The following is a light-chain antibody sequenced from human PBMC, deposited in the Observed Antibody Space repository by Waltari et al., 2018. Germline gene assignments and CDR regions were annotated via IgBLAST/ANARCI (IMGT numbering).Light chain of an antibody. V-gene: IGKV3-15*01. Sequence: EIVMTQSPATLSVSPGERATLSCRARQSVSSNLAWYQQKPGQDPRLLIYGASTRATGNPAMFSGSGSGTEFTLTISSLQSEDFAVYYCQQYNNWPYTFGQGPKLEI. CDR2: GAS. CDR3: QQYNNWPYT. CDR1: QSVSSN. J-gene: IGKJ2*01.